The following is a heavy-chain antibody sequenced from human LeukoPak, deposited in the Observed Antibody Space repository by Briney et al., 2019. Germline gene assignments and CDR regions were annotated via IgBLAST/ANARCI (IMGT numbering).Heavy chain of an antibody. J-gene: IGHJ3*02. D-gene: IGHD3-22*01. CDR2: ISSSSTI. CDR3: ARDLPYTMIVVVPDAFDI. Sequence: GGSLRLSCAASGFTFSSYSMNWVRQAPGKGLEWVSYISSSSTIYYADSVKGRFTISRDNAKNSLYLQMNSLRAEDTAVYYCARDLPYTMIVVVPDAFDIWGQGTMVTVSS. V-gene: IGHV3-48*04. CDR1: GFTFSSYS.